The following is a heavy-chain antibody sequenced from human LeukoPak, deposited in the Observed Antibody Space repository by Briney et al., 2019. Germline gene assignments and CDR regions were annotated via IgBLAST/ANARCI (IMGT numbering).Heavy chain of an antibody. D-gene: IGHD3-22*01. Sequence: PGGSLRLSCAASGFTFDDYGMSWVRQAPGKGLEWVSGINWNGGSTGYADSLKGRFTISRDNAKNSLYLQMSSLRTEDTALYYCARGEYYYDGSGALDYWGQGTLVTVSS. J-gene: IGHJ4*02. V-gene: IGHV3-20*04. CDR2: INWNGGST. CDR1: GFTFDDYG. CDR3: ARGEYYYDGSGALDY.